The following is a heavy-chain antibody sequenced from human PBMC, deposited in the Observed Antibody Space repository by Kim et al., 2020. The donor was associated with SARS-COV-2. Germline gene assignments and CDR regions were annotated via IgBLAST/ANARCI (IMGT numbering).Heavy chain of an antibody. CDR1: GYIFTDFW. CDR3: ARGLSSSGSFDF. Sequence: GESLKISCKVSGYIFTDFWIGWVRQMPGKGLQWMGIIYPGDSDTKYSPSFQGQVSISADKSISTVYVQWSSLKASDTAMYYCARGLSSSGSFDFWGQGT. D-gene: IGHD6-13*01. CDR2: IYPGDSDT. J-gene: IGHJ4*02. V-gene: IGHV5-51*01.